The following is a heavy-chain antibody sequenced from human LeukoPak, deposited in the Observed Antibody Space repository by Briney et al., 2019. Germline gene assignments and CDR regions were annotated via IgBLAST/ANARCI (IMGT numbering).Heavy chain of an antibody. D-gene: IGHD2-2*01. CDR3: ARALGYCSSTSCYNWFDP. J-gene: IGHJ5*02. CDR1: GFTFSSYD. Sequence: GGSLRLSCAASGFTFSSYDMHWVRQATGKGLEWVSAIGTAGDTYYPGSVKGRFTNSRENAKNSLYLQMNSLRAEDTAVYYCARALGYCSSTSCYNWFDPWGQGTLVTVSS. V-gene: IGHV3-13*01. CDR2: IGTAGDT.